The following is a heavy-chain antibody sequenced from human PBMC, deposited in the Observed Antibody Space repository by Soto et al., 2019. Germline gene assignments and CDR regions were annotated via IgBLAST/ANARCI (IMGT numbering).Heavy chain of an antibody. CDR2: IIPIFGTA. V-gene: IGHV1-69*13. Sequence: SVKVSCKASGYTFTGYYMHWVRQAPGQGLEWMGGIIPIFGTANYAQKFQGRVTITADESTSTAYMELSSLRSEDTAVYYCARDLYSRFRFLGCLLDYWGQRTLVLVSS. CDR3: ARDLYSRFRFLGCLLDY. D-gene: IGHD3-3*01. CDR1: GYTFTGYY. J-gene: IGHJ4*02.